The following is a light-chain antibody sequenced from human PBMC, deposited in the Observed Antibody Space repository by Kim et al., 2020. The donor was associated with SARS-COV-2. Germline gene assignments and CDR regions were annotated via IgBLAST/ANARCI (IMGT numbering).Light chain of an antibody. CDR1: QSVLSSSNNRNY. CDR3: QHYYTTPHT. CDR2: WAS. Sequence: ATINCKSSQSVLSSSNNRNYLTWYQQKPGKPPKLLIYWASTRESGVPDRFSGSGSGTDFTLTISSLQAEDVAVYYCQHYYTTPHTFGQGTKVDIK. J-gene: IGKJ1*01. V-gene: IGKV4-1*01.